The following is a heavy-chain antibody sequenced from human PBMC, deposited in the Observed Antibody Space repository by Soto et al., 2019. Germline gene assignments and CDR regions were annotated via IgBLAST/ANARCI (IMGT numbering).Heavy chain of an antibody. CDR1: GGTFSSYA. J-gene: IGHJ6*02. V-gene: IGHV1-69*13. CDR2: IIPIFGTA. CDR3: ARRAYSKPDYYYYGMDV. D-gene: IGHD4-4*01. Sequence: ASVKVSCKASGGTFSSYAISWVRQAPGQGLEWMGGIIPIFGTANYAQKFQGRVTITADESTSTAYMELSSLRSEDTAVYYCARRAYSKPDYYYYGMDVWGQGTTVTVSS.